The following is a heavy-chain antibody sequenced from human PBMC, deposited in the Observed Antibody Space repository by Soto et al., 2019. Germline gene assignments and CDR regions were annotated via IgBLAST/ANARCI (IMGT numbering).Heavy chain of an antibody. V-gene: IGHV4-34*01. CDR2: INHKGSS. CDR1: GESFRDYY. CDR3: ARSMGTSSEYYFDY. J-gene: IGHJ4*02. D-gene: IGHD6-6*01. Sequence: SETLSLTCAVYGESFRDYYWNWIRQPPGKGLEWIGGINHKGSSSYNPSLKSRVTISIDTSKKHFSLKLSSVTAADTAVYYCARSMGTSSEYYFDYWGQGTLVTVSS.